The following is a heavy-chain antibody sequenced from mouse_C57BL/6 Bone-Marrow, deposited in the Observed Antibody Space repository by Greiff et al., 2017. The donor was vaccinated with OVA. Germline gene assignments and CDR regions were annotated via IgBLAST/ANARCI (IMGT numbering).Heavy chain of an antibody. Sequence: QVQLQQPGAEPVKPGASVKLSCKASGYTFTSYWMHWVKQRPGQGLEWIGMIHPNSGSTNYNEKFKSKATLTVDKSSSTAYMQLSSLTSEDSAVYYCAKGGYYWYFDVWGTGTTVTVSS. D-gene: IGHD1-1*02. CDR2: IHPNSGST. CDR1: GYTFTSYW. V-gene: IGHV1-64*01. CDR3: AKGGYYWYFDV. J-gene: IGHJ1*03.